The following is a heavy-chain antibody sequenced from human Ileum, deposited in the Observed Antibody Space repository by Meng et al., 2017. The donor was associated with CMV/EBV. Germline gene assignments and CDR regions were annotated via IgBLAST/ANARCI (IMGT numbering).Heavy chain of an antibody. D-gene: IGHD3-10*01. CDR1: ASGGSSNNYG. Sequence: VQLVQSGGEVREPGSSVKVSCKASASGGSSNNYGISWVRQAPGQGLEWMGIINPEADTKKYAQKFQGRVTMTRDTSTSTVYLELNSLKSEDTAIYYCARDGYYYALGSYPRSYWGQGSLVTVSS. CDR2: INPEADTK. J-gene: IGHJ4*02. V-gene: IGHV1-46*02. CDR3: ARDGYYYALGSYPRSY.